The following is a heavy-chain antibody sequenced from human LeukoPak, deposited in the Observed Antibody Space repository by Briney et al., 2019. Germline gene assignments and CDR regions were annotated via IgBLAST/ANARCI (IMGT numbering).Heavy chain of an antibody. V-gene: IGHV2-5*01. J-gene: IGHJ1*01. CDR2: IYWSDDE. CDR1: GFSPSTSGVG. Sequence: ASGPTLVKPTQTLTLTCTFSGFSPSTSGVGVGWIRQPPGKALEWLALIYWSDDERYSPSLKSRLTITKDTSKNHVVLTMTNMDPVDTATYYCAHSFYGISPEYFNQWGQGTLVTVSS. D-gene: IGHD3-22*01. CDR3: AHSFYGISPEYFNQ.